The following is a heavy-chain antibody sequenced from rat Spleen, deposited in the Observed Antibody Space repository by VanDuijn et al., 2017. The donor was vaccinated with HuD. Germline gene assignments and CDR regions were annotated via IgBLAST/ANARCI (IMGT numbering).Heavy chain of an antibody. CDR2: ISTGGGDT. CDR3: VRQGYLRDWYFDF. Sequence: EVQLVESGGGLVQPGRSMKLSCAASGLTYNDYAMAWVRQAPAKGLEWVATISTGGGDTYYRDSVRGRFTISRDNGKTTLYLEMDSLRSEDMATYYCVRQGYLRDWYFDFWGPGTMVAVSS. V-gene: IGHV5-25*01. CDR1: GLTYNDYA. D-gene: IGHD2-7*01. J-gene: IGHJ1*01.